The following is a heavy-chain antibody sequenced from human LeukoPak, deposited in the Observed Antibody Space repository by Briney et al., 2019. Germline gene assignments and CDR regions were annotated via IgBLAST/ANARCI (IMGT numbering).Heavy chain of an antibody. CDR2: ISSDGSST. V-gene: IGHV3-74*01. CDR3: ARVPAALHCSGGSCYSY. Sequence: PGGSLRLSCAASGFTFSSYWMHWVRQAPGKGLVWVSRISSDGSSTSYADSVKGRFTISRDNAKNTLYLQMNSLRAEDTAVYYCARVPAALHCSGGSCYSYWGQGTLVTVSS. CDR1: GFTFSSYW. D-gene: IGHD2-15*01. J-gene: IGHJ4*02.